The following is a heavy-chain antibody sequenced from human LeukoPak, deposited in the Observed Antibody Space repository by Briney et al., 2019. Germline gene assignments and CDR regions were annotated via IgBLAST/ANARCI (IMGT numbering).Heavy chain of an antibody. Sequence: SETLSLTCAVSGYSISSGYYWGWIRQPPGKGLEWIGSIYHSGSTYYNPSLKSRVTISVDTSKNQFSLKLSSVTAANTAVYYCARYLGSRKFDYWGQGTLVTVSS. CDR2: IYHSGST. V-gene: IGHV4-38-2*01. CDR1: GYSISSGYY. J-gene: IGHJ4*02. D-gene: IGHD6-13*01. CDR3: ARYLGSRKFDY.